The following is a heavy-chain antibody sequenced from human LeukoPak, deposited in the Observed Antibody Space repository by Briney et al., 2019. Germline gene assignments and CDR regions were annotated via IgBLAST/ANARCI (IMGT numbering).Heavy chain of an antibody. CDR1: GFTFSSYS. V-gene: IGHV3-21*01. Sequence: PGGSLRLSCAASGFTFSSYSMNWVRQAPGKGLEWVSSISSSSSYIYYADSVKGRFTISRDNAKNSLYLQMNSLRAEDTAVYYCARDVKWVLWFGELLSPNPNAFDIWGQGTMVTVSS. D-gene: IGHD3-10*01. CDR3: ARDVKWVLWFGELLSPNPNAFDI. CDR2: ISSSSSYI. J-gene: IGHJ3*02.